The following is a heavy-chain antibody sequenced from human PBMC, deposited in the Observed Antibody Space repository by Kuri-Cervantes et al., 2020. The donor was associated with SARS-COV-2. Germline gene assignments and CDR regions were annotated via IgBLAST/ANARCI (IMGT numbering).Heavy chain of an antibody. CDR3: ARSPGIAAAGTNWFDP. Sequence: GSLRLSCTVSGGSISSYYWSWIRQPPGQGLEWLGYIYYSGSTKYNPSLESRVTISLDTSRNQFSLKLSSVTAADTAVYYCARSPGIAAAGTNWFDPRGQGTLVTVSS. CDR2: IYYSGST. CDR1: GGSISSYY. D-gene: IGHD6-13*01. V-gene: IGHV4-59*12. J-gene: IGHJ5*02.